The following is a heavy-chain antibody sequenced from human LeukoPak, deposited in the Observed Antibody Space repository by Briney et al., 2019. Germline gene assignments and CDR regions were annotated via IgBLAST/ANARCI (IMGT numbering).Heavy chain of an antibody. J-gene: IGHJ1*01. CDR1: GFSFNTYS. V-gene: IGHV3-21*01. CDR3: ARKGFYASSGYLGYFQH. Sequence: PGGSLRLSCAASGFSFNTYSMNWVRQAPGKGLEWVSYISSGSTYIYYADSVKGRFTLSRDNGKNSLYLQMNSLRAEDTAVYYCARKGFYASSGYLGYFQHWGQGTLVTVSS. D-gene: IGHD3-22*01. CDR2: ISSGSTYI.